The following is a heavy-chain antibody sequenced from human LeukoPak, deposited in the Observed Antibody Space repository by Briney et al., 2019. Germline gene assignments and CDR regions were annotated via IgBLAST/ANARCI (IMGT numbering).Heavy chain of an antibody. Sequence: PGGSLRLSCAASGFTFSSYAMSWVRQAPGKGLEWVSSISGSGGSTDYADPVKGRFTISRDNSKNTLYLQMNSLRAEDTAVYYCVKRRGYSGGCSDYWGQGTLVTVSS. CDR1: GFTFSSYA. CDR2: ISGSGGST. J-gene: IGHJ4*02. D-gene: IGHD6-19*01. V-gene: IGHV3-23*01. CDR3: VKRRGYSGGCSDY.